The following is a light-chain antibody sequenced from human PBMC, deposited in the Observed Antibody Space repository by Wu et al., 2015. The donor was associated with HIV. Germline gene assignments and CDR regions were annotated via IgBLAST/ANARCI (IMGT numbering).Light chain of an antibody. Sequence: EIVLTQSPATLSFSPGETATLSCRASQSVSGXLAWYQRKPGQPPRLLIYDASTRATGIPARFSGSGSVTDFTLTISSLEPEDFALYYCQQHNKWPLTFGQGTRLEIK. CDR3: QQHNKWPLT. CDR2: DAS. CDR1: QSVSGX. J-gene: IGKJ5*01. V-gene: IGKV3-11*01.